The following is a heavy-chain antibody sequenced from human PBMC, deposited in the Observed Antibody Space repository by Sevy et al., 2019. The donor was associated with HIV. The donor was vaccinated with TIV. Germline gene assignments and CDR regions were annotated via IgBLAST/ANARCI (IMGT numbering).Heavy chain of an antibody. D-gene: IGHD1-26*01. Sequence: ASVKVSCKASGYTFTDYYMHWVRQAPGQGLEWMGWINPNSGGINYAQKFQGRVTMTRDTSISTAYMELSRLRSDDTAVYYCARGGAGLYYYGKDVWGQGTTVTVSS. CDR1: GYTFTDYY. J-gene: IGHJ6*02. CDR2: INPNSGGI. CDR3: ARGGAGLYYYGKDV. V-gene: IGHV1-2*02.